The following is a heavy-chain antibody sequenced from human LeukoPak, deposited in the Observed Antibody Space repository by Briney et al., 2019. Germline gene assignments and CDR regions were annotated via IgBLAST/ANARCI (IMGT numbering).Heavy chain of an antibody. J-gene: IGHJ5*02. V-gene: IGHV4-4*02. D-gene: IGHD1-1*01. Sequence: PSGTLSLTCAVSGGSISSSNWWSWVRQPPGKGLEWIGSIYYSGSTDYNPSLKSRVTISVDTSKNHFSLKLSSVTAADTAVYYCARLSPWRGPDPWGQGTLVTVSS. CDR2: IYYSGST. CDR1: GGSISSSNW. CDR3: ARLSPWRGPDP.